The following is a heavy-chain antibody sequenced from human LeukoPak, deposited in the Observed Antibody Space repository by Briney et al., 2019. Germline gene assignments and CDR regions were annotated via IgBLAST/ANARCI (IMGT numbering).Heavy chain of an antibody. CDR2: ISSSSSYI. V-gene: IGHV3-21*01. J-gene: IGHJ4*02. Sequence: GGSLRLSCAASGFTFSSYSMNWVRQAPGKGLEWVSSISSSSSYIYYADSVKGRFTISRDNAKNSLYLQMNSLRAEDTAVYYCARFLPDDYGDYDRYWGQGTLVTVSS. D-gene: IGHD4-17*01. CDR3: ARFLPDDYGDYDRY. CDR1: GFTFSSYS.